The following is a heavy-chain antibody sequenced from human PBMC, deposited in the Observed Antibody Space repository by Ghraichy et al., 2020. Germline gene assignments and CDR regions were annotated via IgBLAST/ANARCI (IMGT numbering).Heavy chain of an antibody. J-gene: IGHJ5*02. CDR3: AKGGVVITRGWFDP. Sequence: LSLTCAASGFTFSSYAMSWVRQAPGKGLEWVSAISGSGGSTYYADSVKGRFTISRDNSKNTLYLQMNSLRAEDTAVYYCAKGGVVITRGWFDPWGQGTLVTVSS. CDR1: GFTFSSYA. V-gene: IGHV3-23*01. D-gene: IGHD3-3*01. CDR2: ISGSGGST.